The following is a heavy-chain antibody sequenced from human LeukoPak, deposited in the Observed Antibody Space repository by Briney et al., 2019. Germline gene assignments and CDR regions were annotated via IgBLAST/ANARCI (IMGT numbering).Heavy chain of an antibody. Sequence: PEGSLRLSCEVSGFTFDDHAINWVRQAPGKGLEWVANINWNGGSTGYGDSVKGRFTISRDNTKNSVFLQMHSLRGDDTALYYCARDMLLEDAFDIWGQGTMVIVSS. J-gene: IGHJ3*02. D-gene: IGHD3-10*02. V-gene: IGHV3-20*04. CDR1: GFTFDDHA. CDR3: ARDMLLEDAFDI. CDR2: INWNGGST.